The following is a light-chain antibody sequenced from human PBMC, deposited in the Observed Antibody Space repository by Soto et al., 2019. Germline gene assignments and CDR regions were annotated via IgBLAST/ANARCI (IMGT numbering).Light chain of an antibody. J-gene: IGLJ1*01. CDR1: SSDVGDNY. Sequence: QSALTQPPSASGSPGQSVTISCTGTSSDVGDNYVSWYQQHLGKAPKLIIYEVSQRPSGIPDRFSGSKSGTSATLGITGFQTGDEADYYCGSWDSSLSAYVFGTGTKVTVL. CDR3: GSWDSSLSAYV. V-gene: IGLV2-8*01. CDR2: EVS.